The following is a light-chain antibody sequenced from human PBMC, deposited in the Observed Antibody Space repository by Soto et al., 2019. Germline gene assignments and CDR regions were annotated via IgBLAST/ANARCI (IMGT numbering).Light chain of an antibody. J-gene: IGLJ2*01. CDR2: GNS. CDR1: SSNIGAGYD. V-gene: IGLV1-40*01. CDR3: QSYDSSLPVV. Sequence: QSVLTQPPSVSGAPGQRVTISCTGSSSNIGAGYDVHWYQQLPGTAPKLLSYGNSNRPSGVPDRFSGYKSGTSASLAITGLQAEDEADYYCQSYDSSLPVVFGGGTKLTVL.